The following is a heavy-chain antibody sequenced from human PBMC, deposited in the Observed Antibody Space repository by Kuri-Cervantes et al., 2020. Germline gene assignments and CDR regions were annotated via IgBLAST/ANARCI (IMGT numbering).Heavy chain of an antibody. Sequence: SETLSLTCTVSGGSVSSGSYYWSWIRQHPGKGLEWIGYIYYSGSTYYNPSLKSRVTISVDTSKNQFSLKLSSVTAADTAVYYCASQEGGFGELLGWGYYYGMDVWGQGTTVTVSS. J-gene: IGHJ6*02. CDR2: IYYSGST. CDR3: ASQEGGFGELLGWGYYYGMDV. D-gene: IGHD3-10*01. V-gene: IGHV4-31*03. CDR1: GGSVSSGSYY.